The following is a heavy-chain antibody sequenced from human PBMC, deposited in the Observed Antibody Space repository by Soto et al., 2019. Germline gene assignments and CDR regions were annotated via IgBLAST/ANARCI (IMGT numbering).Heavy chain of an antibody. J-gene: IGHJ3*02. CDR1: GFTLSSYS. CDR3: ARDPRPVAASGHDAFDI. CDR2: ISSSSSYI. Sequence: GGSLRLSCAASGFTLSSYSMNWVRQAPGKGLEWVSSISSSSSYIYYADSVKGRFTISRDNAKNPLYMQMNSLRAEDTAVYYCARDPRPVAASGHDAFDIWGQGTMVTVSS. V-gene: IGHV3-21*01. D-gene: IGHD6-13*01.